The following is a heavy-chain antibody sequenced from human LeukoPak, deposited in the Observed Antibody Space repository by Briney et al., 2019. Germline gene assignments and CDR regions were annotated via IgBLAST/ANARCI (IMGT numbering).Heavy chain of an antibody. Sequence: GGSLRHSCAASAFTFSRYGMHWVRQAPGKGLEWVTFIRYDGSKKYYADSVKGRFTNSRDNSKNTLYLQMNSLRAEDTAVYYCAKEIWPTVTIPGRTYFDYWGQGALVTVSS. J-gene: IGHJ4*02. D-gene: IGHD4-17*01. CDR2: IRYDGSKK. CDR3: AKEIWPTVTIPGRTYFDY. CDR1: AFTFSRYG. V-gene: IGHV3-30*02.